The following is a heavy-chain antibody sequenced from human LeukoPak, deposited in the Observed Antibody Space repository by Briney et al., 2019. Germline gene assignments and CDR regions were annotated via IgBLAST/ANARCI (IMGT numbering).Heavy chain of an antibody. V-gene: IGHV1-2*02. CDR3: AREARYCGGDCYSDAFDI. CDR1: GYTFTGYY. J-gene: IGHJ3*02. D-gene: IGHD2-21*02. Sequence: ASVKVSCKASGYTFTGYYMHWVRQAPGQGLEWMGWINPNSGGTNYAQKFQGRVTMTRDTSIGTAYMELSRLRSDDTAVYYCAREARYCGGDCYSDAFDIWGQGTMVTVSS. CDR2: INPNSGGT.